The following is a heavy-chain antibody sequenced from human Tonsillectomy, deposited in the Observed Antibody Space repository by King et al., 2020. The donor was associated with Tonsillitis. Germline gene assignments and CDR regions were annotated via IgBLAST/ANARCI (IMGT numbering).Heavy chain of an antibody. D-gene: IGHD1-26*01. CDR1: GFTFSSYA. CDR3: AKYSGSYYVFNYYMDV. V-gene: IGHV3-23*04. Sequence: VQLVESGGGLVQPGGSLRLSCAASGFTFSSYAMSWVRQAPGKGLEWVSVIRGSGGRIHYADSVKGRFTISRDNSKNTLYLQMNSLRAEDTAVYYCAKYSGSYYVFNYYMDVWGKGTTVTVSS. CDR2: IRGSGGRI. J-gene: IGHJ6*03.